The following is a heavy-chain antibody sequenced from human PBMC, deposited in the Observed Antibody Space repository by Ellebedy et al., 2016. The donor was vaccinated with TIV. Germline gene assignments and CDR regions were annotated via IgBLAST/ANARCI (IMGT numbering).Heavy chain of an antibody. CDR3: AKDNDYDFWSGYSMDV. V-gene: IGHV3-23*01. Sequence: GESLKISXAASKFTFSNYAMSWVRQAPGKGLEWVSGISGNGYSPNYADSVKGRFTISRDNSKNTLYLQMNSLRAEDTAVYYCAKDNDYDFWSGYSMDVWGKGTTVNVSP. J-gene: IGHJ6*04. CDR1: KFTFSNYA. CDR2: ISGNGYSP. D-gene: IGHD3-3*01.